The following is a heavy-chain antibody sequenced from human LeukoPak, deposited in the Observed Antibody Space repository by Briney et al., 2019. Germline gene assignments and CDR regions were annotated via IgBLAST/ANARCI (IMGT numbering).Heavy chain of an antibody. V-gene: IGHV4-34*01. CDR1: GGSFSGYY. D-gene: IGHD4-17*01. CDR3: ARATVTTGEGDY. CDR2: INHSGST. Sequence: PSETLSLTCAAYGGSFSGYYWSWIRQPPGKGLEWIGEINHSGSTNYNPSLKSRVTISVDTSKNQFSLKLSSVTAADTAVYYCARATVTTGEGDYWGQGTLVTVSS. J-gene: IGHJ4*02.